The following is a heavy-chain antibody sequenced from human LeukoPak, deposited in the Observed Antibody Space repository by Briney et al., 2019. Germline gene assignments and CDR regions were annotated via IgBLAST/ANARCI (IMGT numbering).Heavy chain of an antibody. CDR1: GGSISSSSFY. CDR3: ARGRGIVLMVYASWFDP. J-gene: IGHJ5*02. Sequence: SETLSLTCTLSGGSISSSSFYWGWIRQPPGKGLECIGTIYYGGIAYYNSSLKSRVTMSIDTSRNQFSLKLSSVTAADTAVYYCARGRGIVLMVYASWFDPWGQGTLVTVSS. D-gene: IGHD2-8*01. V-gene: IGHV4-39*07. CDR2: IYYGGIA.